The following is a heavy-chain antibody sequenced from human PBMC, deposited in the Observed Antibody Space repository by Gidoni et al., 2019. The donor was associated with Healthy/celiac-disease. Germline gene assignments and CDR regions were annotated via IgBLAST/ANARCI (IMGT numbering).Heavy chain of an antibody. V-gene: IGHV3-15*01. Sequence: FTISRDDSKNTLYLQMNSLKTEDTAVYYCTTDPYYDFWSGYYALDYWGQGTLVTVSS. J-gene: IGHJ4*02. D-gene: IGHD3-3*01. CDR3: TTDPYYDFWSGYYALDY.